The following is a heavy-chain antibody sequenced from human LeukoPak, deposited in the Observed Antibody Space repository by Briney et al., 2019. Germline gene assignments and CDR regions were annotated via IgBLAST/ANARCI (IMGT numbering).Heavy chain of an antibody. CDR3: ARGRTLAVAPAALPYYCDY. CDR2: IKQDGDEK. Sequence: GGSLRLSCAASGFTFSRSWMSWVRQVPGKGLEWVANIKQDGDEKYYVDSVKGRFTISRDNARDSLFLQMNSLRADDTAVYYCARGRTLAVAPAALPYYCDYWGQGTLVTVSS. J-gene: IGHJ4*02. D-gene: IGHD2-2*01. CDR1: GFTFSRSW. V-gene: IGHV3-7*04.